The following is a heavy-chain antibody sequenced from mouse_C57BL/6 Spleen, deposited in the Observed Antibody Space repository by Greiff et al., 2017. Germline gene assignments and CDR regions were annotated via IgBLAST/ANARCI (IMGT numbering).Heavy chain of an antibody. Sequence: VQLQQSGPELVKPGASVKISCKASGYTFTDYYMNWVKQSHGKSLEWIGDINPNNGGTSYNQKFKGKATLTVDKSSSTAYMELRSLTSEDSAVYYCARPPYYYGSSPYWYFDVWGTGTTVTVSS. V-gene: IGHV1-26*01. D-gene: IGHD1-1*01. J-gene: IGHJ1*03. CDR2: INPNNGGT. CDR3: ARPPYYYGSSPYWYFDV. CDR1: GYTFTDYY.